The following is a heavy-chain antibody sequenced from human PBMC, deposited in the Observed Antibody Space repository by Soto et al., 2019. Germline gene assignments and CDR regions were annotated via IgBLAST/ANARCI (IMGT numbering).Heavy chain of an antibody. CDR1: GFTFRSYV. CDR3: ARWGTTGGLDV. Sequence: QVPLVESGGGVVQPGTSLRLSCVGSGFTFRSYVIHWVRQAPGKGLEWVALTSYDGSNNFYGDSVKGRFTISRDNSRNTVELQMESLRREDTALYYCARWGTTGGLDVWGQGTRVSVSS. D-gene: IGHD3-16*01. CDR2: TSYDGSNN. J-gene: IGHJ4*02. V-gene: IGHV3-33*05.